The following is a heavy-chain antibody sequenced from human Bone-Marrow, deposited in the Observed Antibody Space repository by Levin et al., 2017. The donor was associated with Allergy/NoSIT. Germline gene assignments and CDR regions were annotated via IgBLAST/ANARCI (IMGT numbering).Heavy chain of an antibody. V-gene: IGHV3-30*03. D-gene: IGHD2/OR15-2a*01. CDR2: ISHDGSNR. CDR1: GFSFDTYV. CDR3: ARGRPKSATTWYYFDY. Sequence: GESLKISCATSGFSFDTYVMHWVRQAPGKGLEWVAVISHDGSNRYYANSVKGRFTISRDNSKNTLYLEMKSLRAEDTAVYFCARGRPKSATTWYYFDYWGQGALVTVSS. J-gene: IGHJ4*02.